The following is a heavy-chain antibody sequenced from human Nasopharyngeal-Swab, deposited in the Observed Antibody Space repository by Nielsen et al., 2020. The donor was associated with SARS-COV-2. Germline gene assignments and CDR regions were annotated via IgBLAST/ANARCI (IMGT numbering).Heavy chain of an antibody. V-gene: IGHV3-30*18. D-gene: IGHD1-7*01. Sequence: GGSLRLSCAASGFTFSSYGMHWVRQAPGKGLEWVAVISYDGSNKYYADSVKGRLTISRDNSKNTLYLQMNSLRAEDTAVYYCAKDGITGTTYYFDYWGQGTLVTVSS. J-gene: IGHJ4*02. CDR3: AKDGITGTTYYFDY. CDR1: GFTFSSYG. CDR2: ISYDGSNK.